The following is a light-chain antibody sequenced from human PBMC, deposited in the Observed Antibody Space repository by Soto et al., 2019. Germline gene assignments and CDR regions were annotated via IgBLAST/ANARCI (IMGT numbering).Light chain of an antibody. CDR3: SSYVGTNSYV. CDR1: SSDVGGYNY. J-gene: IGLJ1*01. CDR2: EVY. V-gene: IGLV2-8*01. Sequence: QSVLTQPRSASGSPGQSVTIFWTGTSSDVGGYNYVSWYQHHPGKAPKLIIYEVYKRPSGVPDRFSGSKSGNTAALTVSGLQAEDEADYYCSSYVGTNSYVFGTGTKVTVL.